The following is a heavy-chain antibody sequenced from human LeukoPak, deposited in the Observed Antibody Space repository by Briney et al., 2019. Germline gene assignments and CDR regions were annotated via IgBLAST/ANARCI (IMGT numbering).Heavy chain of an antibody. CDR3: ARDGFGTGSN. CDR2: IKQDGSEK. D-gene: IGHD3-16*01. V-gene: IGHV3-7*03. J-gene: IGHJ4*02. Sequence: GGSLRLSCVGSGITFSSYWMNWVRQAPGKGLEWVANIKQDGSEKNYVDSVKGRFIISRDNAKNSLYLQMNTLRADDTAVYYCARDGFGTGSNWGQGTLVTASS. CDR1: GITFSSYW.